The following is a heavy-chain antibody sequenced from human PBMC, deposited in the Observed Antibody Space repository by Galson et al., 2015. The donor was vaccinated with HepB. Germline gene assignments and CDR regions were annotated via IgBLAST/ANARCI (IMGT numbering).Heavy chain of an antibody. J-gene: IGHJ4*02. V-gene: IGHV3-48*01. CDR3: ARIYFGSSGAH. CDR2: ISSSSSAI. CDR1: GFTFSTYS. Sequence: SLRLSCAASGFTFSTYSMNWVRQAPGKGLEWVSYISSSSSAIYYADSVRGRFTISRDDAKNSLYLQMNSLRAEDTAVYYCARIYFGSSGAHWGQGTLVTVSS. D-gene: IGHD3-22*01.